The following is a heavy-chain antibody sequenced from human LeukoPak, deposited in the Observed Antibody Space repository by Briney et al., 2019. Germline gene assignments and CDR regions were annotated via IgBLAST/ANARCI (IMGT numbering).Heavy chain of an antibody. D-gene: IGHD3-22*01. J-gene: IGHJ4*02. Sequence: ASVKVSCKASGYTFIGYYIHWVRQAPGQGLEWLGWINPKSGGTNYAQKFQGRVTMTSDTSIGTAYMELSGLKSDDTAVYYRARVVLYSDSIGYYGYWGQGTLVTVSS. CDR3: ARVVLYSDSIGYYGY. CDR1: GYTFIGYY. CDR2: INPKSGGT. V-gene: IGHV1-2*02.